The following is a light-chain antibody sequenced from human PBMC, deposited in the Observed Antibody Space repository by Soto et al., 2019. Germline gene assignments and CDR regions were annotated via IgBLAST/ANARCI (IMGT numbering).Light chain of an antibody. V-gene: IGLV1-40*01. J-gene: IGLJ1*01. CDR2: GNS. CDR3: QSYDSSLSAYV. Sequence: QSVVTQPPSVSGAPGQRVTISCTGSSSNIGAGYDVHWYQQLPGTAPKFLIYGNSNRPSGVPDRFSGSKSGTSVSLAITGLQAEDEADYYCQSYDSSLSAYVFGTGTKVTVL. CDR1: SSNIGAGYD.